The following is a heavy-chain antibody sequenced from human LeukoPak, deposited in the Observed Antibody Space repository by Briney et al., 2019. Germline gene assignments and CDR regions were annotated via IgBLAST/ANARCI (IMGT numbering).Heavy chain of an antibody. CDR3: AKGAFERFGESSDY. J-gene: IGHJ4*02. CDR2: ISGSGGYT. V-gene: IGHV3-23*01. Sequence: PGGSLRLSCAASGFTFTSYAMSWVRQAPGKGLEWVSCISGSGGYTYYPDSVKGRFTISRDNSKNTLYLQMNSLRAEDTAVYYCAKGAFERFGESSDYWGQGTLVTVSS. CDR1: GFTFTSYA. D-gene: IGHD3-10*01.